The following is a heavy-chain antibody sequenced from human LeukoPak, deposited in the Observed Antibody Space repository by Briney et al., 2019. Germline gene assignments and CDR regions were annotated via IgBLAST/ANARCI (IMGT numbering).Heavy chain of an antibody. J-gene: IGHJ4*02. CDR2: ISYGGSNK. V-gene: IGHV3-30*04. CDR1: GFTFSSYA. CDR3: ASSMVAFFDY. D-gene: IGHD5-12*01. Sequence: PGGSLRLSCAASGFTFSSYAMHWVRQAPGKGLEWVAVISYGGSNKYYADSVKGRFTISRDNSKNTLYPQMNSLRAEDTAVYYCASSMVAFFDYWGQGTLVTVSS.